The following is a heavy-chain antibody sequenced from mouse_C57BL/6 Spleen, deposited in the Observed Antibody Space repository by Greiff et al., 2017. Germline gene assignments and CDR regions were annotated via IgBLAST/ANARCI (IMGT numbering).Heavy chain of an antibody. CDR3: ARVSDGYWYFDV. J-gene: IGHJ1*03. CDR1: GYSITSGYY. V-gene: IGHV3-6*01. D-gene: IGHD2-3*01. CDR2: ISYDGSN. Sequence: EVKLMESGPGLVKPSQSLSLTCSVTGYSITSGYYWNWIRQVPGNKLEWMGYISYDGSNNYNPYLKNRISITRDTSKNQFFLKLNSVTTEDTATYYCARVSDGYWYFDVWGTGTTVTVSS.